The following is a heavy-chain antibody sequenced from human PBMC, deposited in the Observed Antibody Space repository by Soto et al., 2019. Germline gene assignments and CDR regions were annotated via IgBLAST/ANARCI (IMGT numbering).Heavy chain of an antibody. CDR2: ISGYNGDT. Sequence: QGQLVQSGPEVKKPGASVKVSCKASGYTFTRYCISWVRQAPGQGLEWMGWISGYNGDTNYEQKVQGRVTMTIDTSTSTAYMELRSMASDDTAIYYCAKNGQLPYCYYGMDVWGQGTTVTVSS. CDR1: GYTFTRYC. V-gene: IGHV1-18*01. CDR3: AKNGQLPYCYYGMDV. J-gene: IGHJ6*02. D-gene: IGHD1-1*01.